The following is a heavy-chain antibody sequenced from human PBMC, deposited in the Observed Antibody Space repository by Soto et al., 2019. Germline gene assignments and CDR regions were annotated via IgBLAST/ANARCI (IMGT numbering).Heavy chain of an antibody. Sequence: QVQLVQSGAEVKKPGSSVKVSCKASGGTFSSYTISWVRQAPGQGLEWMGRIIPILGIANYAQKFQGRVTITADKSTSTAYMELSSLRSEDTAVYYCASKSYDILTRQENWFDPWGQGTLVTVSS. CDR1: GGTFSSYT. V-gene: IGHV1-69*02. CDR3: ASKSYDILTRQENWFDP. CDR2: IIPILGIA. D-gene: IGHD3-9*01. J-gene: IGHJ5*02.